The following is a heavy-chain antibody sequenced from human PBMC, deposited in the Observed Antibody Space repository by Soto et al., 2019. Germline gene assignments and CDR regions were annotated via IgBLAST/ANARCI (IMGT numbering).Heavy chain of an antibody. D-gene: IGHD3-3*01. CDR1: GFSLNTYW. V-gene: IGHV5-51*01. CDR2: IFPGDSDT. J-gene: IGHJ6*02. Sequence: PGESLKISCEASGFSLNTYWIAWVRQMPGKGLEWMGAIFPGDSDTRYSPSFQGQVNISADRSISIAYLQWDSLKVSDTGIYYCARQGRPYRSCGYYDAMDVWGRGTTVTVSS. CDR3: ARQGRPYRSCGYYDAMDV.